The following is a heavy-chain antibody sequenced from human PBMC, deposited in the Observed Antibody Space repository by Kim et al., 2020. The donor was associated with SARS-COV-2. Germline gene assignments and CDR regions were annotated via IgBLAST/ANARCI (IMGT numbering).Heavy chain of an antibody. D-gene: IGHD3-16*01. J-gene: IGHJ5*02. Sequence: PSLESRVTISLDTSKNQFSLKLTSVTAADTAVYYCARDRYYETSGSNWFDPWGQGTLVTVSS. CDR3: ARDRYYETSGSNWFDP. V-gene: IGHV4-59*01.